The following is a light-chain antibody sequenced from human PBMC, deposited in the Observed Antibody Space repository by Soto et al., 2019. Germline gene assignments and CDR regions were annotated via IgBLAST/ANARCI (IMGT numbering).Light chain of an antibody. Sequence: EIVLTQSPGTLSLSPGERATLSCRASQSVSSSYLAWYQQKPGQAPRLLIYGASTRATGIPARFSGSGSGTEFTLIISRLEPEDFAVYYCQQHGTSPRTFGHGTKVDI. V-gene: IGKV3-20*01. CDR2: GAS. CDR3: QQHGTSPRT. CDR1: QSVSSSY. J-gene: IGKJ1*01.